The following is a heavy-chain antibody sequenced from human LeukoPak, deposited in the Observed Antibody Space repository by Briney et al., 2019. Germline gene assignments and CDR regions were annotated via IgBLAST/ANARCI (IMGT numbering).Heavy chain of an antibody. CDR3: TRPSSSGYYYDY. CDR2: IRSKANSYAT. Sequence: GGSLKLSCAASGFTFSGSAMHWVRQASGKGLEWVGRIRSKANSYATAYAASVKGRFTISRDDSKNTAYLQMNSLKTEDTAVYYCTRPSSSGYYYDYWGQGTLVTVSS. V-gene: IGHV3-73*01. CDR1: GFTFSGSA. J-gene: IGHJ4*02. D-gene: IGHD3-22*01.